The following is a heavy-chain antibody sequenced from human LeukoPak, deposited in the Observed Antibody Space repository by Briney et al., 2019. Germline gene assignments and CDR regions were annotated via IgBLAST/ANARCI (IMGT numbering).Heavy chain of an antibody. CDR3: ARDIQEYSSSWYWFDP. D-gene: IGHD6-13*01. CDR1: EYTFSGYY. CDR2: INPNSGDT. Sequence: GASVKVSRKASEYTFSGYYMHWVRQAPGQGLEWMGWINPNSGDTHYAQNFQGRVTMTRDTSISTAYMEVSRLTSNDTAVYYCARDIQEYSSSWYWFDPWGQGTLVTVSS. V-gene: IGHV1-2*02. J-gene: IGHJ5*02.